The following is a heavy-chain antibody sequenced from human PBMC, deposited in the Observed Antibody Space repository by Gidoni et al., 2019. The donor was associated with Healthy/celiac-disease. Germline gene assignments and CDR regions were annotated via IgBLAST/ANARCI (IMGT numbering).Heavy chain of an antibody. CDR1: GYSFTSYG. CDR2: ISAYNGNT. CDR3: ARSEGKNAYNWFDP. D-gene: IGHD3-10*01. Sequence: QVQLVQSGAEVTKPGSSGKLSCKPSGYSFTSYGISWVRQAPGQGLEWLGWISAYNGNTNNAQKLQGRVTMTTDTSTSTAYMELRSLRSDDTAVYYCARSEGKNAYNWFDPWGQGTLVTVSS. V-gene: IGHV1-18*01. J-gene: IGHJ5*02.